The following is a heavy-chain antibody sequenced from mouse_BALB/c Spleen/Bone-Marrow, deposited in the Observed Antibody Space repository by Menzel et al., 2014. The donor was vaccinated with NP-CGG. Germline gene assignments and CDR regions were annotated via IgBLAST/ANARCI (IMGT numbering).Heavy chain of an antibody. CDR1: GFNIKDTY. CDR2: IDPANGNT. D-gene: IGHD2-14*01. Sequence: EVQLQQSGAGLVKPGASVKLSCTASGFNIKDTYMHWVKQRPEQGLEWIGRIDPANGNTKYDPKFQGKATITADTSSNTAYLQLSSLTSEDTAGYYCARYRLGTYFDDWGQGTTLTVSS. V-gene: IGHV14-3*02. J-gene: IGHJ2*01. CDR3: ARYRLGTYFDD.